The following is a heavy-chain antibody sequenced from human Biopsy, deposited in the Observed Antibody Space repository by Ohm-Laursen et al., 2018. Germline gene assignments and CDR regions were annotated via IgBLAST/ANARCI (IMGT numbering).Heavy chain of an antibody. Sequence: GTLSLTCTVSGGSISSDYWSWIRQSPGKGLEWIGYISNRGSTNYNPSHRGRVTISVDTSKNQFSLKLSSVTAADTAVFFCARLYRLDDYWNDDPPDAFDVWGQGTMVTVSS. V-gene: IGHV4-59*01. CDR1: GGSISSDY. D-gene: IGHD3-3*01. J-gene: IGHJ3*01. CDR2: ISNRGST. CDR3: ARLYRLDDYWNDDPPDAFDV.